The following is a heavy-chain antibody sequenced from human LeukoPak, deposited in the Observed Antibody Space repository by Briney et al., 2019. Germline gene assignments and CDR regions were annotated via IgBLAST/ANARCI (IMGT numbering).Heavy chain of an antibody. J-gene: IGHJ5*02. CDR1: GFSFSSYV. CDR3: AREPASSGWFDP. Sequence: GGSLRLSCAGSGFSFSSYVMHWVRQAPGKGLEWVALIATDGGERYYADSVKGRFTISRDNSKNTLYVQMNSLRPEDTAIYYCAREPASSGWFDPWGQGTLVAVSS. D-gene: IGHD6-19*01. CDR2: IATDGGER. V-gene: IGHV3-30-3*01.